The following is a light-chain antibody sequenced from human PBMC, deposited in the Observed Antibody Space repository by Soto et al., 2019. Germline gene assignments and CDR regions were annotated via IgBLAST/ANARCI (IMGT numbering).Light chain of an antibody. J-gene: IGKJ4*01. CDR1: QSVSST. CDR3: QQYNAWPLT. Sequence: EVVMTQSPATLSVSPGERATLSCKASQSVSSTLAWYQQNPGQAPRLLIYGASTMAAGIPARFSGSGSGTEFTLTISSLQSEDFAVYYFQQYNAWPLTFGGGTKVDIK. CDR2: GAS. V-gene: IGKV3-15*01.